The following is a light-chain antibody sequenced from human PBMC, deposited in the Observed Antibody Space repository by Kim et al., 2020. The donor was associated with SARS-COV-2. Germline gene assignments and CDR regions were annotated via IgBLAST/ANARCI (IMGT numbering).Light chain of an antibody. CDR1: RSVDTS. CDR3: HRRRLWSLT. CDR2: YVS. J-gene: IGKJ4*01. V-gene: IGKV3-11*01. Sequence: SSAGDRATRSRVARRSVDTSLAWYQLRPGQAPRLIIFYVSRMVTGTPARFSGTGSGTDFTLTIRSLEPGDVALYYCHRRRLWSLTFGGGTKVDIK.